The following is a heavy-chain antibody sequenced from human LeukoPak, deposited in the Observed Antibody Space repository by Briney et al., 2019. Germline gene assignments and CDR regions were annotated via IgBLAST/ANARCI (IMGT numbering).Heavy chain of an antibody. V-gene: IGHV3-30*03. D-gene: IGHD3-3*01. J-gene: IGHJ6*02. CDR1: GFTFSSYG. CDR2: ISYDGSNK. Sequence: GGSLRLSCAASGFTFSSYGMHWVRQAPGKGLEWVAVISYDGSNKYYADSVKGRFTVSRDNAKNSLYLQMTRLRSDDTAVYYCARDQEWFGMDVWGQGTTVTV. CDR3: ARDQEWFGMDV.